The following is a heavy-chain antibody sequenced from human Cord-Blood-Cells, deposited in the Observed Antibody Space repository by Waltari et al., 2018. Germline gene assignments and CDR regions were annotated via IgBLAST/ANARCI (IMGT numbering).Heavy chain of an antibody. Sequence: QLQLQESGPGLVKPSATLSLTCPGSGGSLSSSSSYWGWIRQPPGKGLEWIGSIYYSGSTYYNPSLKSRVTISVDTSKNQFSLKLSSVTAADTAVYYCASKWNYYFDYWGQGTLVTVSS. V-gene: IGHV4-39*01. D-gene: IGHD1-7*01. CDR1: GGSLSSSSSY. CDR2: IYYSGST. J-gene: IGHJ4*02. CDR3: ASKWNYYFDY.